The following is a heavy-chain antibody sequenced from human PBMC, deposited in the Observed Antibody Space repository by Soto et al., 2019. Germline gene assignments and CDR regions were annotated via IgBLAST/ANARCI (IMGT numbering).Heavy chain of an antibody. CDR1: GYSFTSYA. J-gene: IGHJ6*02. V-gene: IGHV1-3*01. CDR2: INGGNGNT. D-gene: IGHD5-18*01. CDR3: DRNPGGNSYLNYSGMDA. Sequence: QVQLVQSGAEVKKPGASVKVSCKASGYSFTSYAMHWVRQAPGQRLEWMGWINGGNGNTKYSQKLQGRVTITRDTSTIKATPELGSMKTEDTDVYYCDRNPGGNSYLNYSGMDAWCQGTTVTVSS.